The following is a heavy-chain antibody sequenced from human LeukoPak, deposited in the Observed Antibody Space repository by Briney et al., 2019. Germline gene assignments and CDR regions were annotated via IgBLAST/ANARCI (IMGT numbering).Heavy chain of an antibody. Sequence: ASVKVSCKASGYTFTGYYMHWVRQASGQGLEWMGWINPNSGGTNYAQKFQGRVTMTRDTSISTAYMELSRLRSDDTAVYYCARGRQGSFGDLRDYWGQGTLVTVSS. V-gene: IGHV1-2*02. CDR3: ARGRQGSFGDLRDY. CDR2: INPNSGGT. CDR1: GYTFTGYY. J-gene: IGHJ4*02. D-gene: IGHD4-17*01.